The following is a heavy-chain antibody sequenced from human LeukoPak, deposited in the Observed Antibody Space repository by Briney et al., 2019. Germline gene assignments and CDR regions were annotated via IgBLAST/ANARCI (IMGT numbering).Heavy chain of an antibody. CDR3: ASYSGSYEGFDY. D-gene: IGHD1-26*01. V-gene: IGHV4-59*08. CDR2: IYYSGST. Sequence: SETLSLTCTVSGGSISSYYWSWFRQPPGKGLEWIGNIYYSGSTNYNPSLKSRVTISVDTSKNQFSLKLSSVTAADTAVYYCASYSGSYEGFDYWGQGTLVTVSS. J-gene: IGHJ4*02. CDR1: GGSISSYY.